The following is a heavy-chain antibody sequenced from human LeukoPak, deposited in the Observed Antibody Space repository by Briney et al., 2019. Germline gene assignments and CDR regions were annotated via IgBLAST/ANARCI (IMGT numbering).Heavy chain of an antibody. D-gene: IGHD5-24*01. CDR3: AREQSHGYNSSALDN. CDR1: GGSIRSFY. J-gene: IGHJ4*02. CDR2: ISYSGST. V-gene: IGHV4-59*01. Sequence: SETLSLTCTVSGGSIRSFYWSWIRQPPGKGLEWIGYISYSGSTNYNPSLKSRVTISVDTSKTQFSLKLSSVTAADTAVYYCAREQSHGYNSSALDNWGQGTLVTVSS.